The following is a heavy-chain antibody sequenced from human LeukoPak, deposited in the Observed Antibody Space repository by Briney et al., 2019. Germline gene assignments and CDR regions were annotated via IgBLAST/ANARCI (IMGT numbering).Heavy chain of an antibody. CDR2: IDPSDSYT. V-gene: IGHV5-10-1*01. CDR3: ARQIEAGATSPFDY. D-gene: IGHD1-26*01. J-gene: IGHJ4*02. Sequence: GESLKISCQASGYSLTTLYISWVRQMPGKGLEWMGRIDPSDSYTDYSPAFEGHVTISVDQSINTAFLQWSSLKASDTAMYYCARQIEAGATSPFDYWGQGTLVTVSS. CDR1: GYSLTTLY.